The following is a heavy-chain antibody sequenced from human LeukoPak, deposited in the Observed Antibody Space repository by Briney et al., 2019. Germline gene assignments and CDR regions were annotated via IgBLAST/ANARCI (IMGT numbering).Heavy chain of an antibody. V-gene: IGHV4-61*09. CDR1: VGSISSGNYY. J-gene: IGHJ4*02. CDR2: IYMSGST. D-gene: IGHD6-13*01. Sequence: SETLSLACTVSVGSISSGNYYYSWIRQSAGKGMEWIGNIYMSGSTRYNPSLMSRVAMSVDTSKNQFSLKISSATAADTAVYYCARDWGIAAATPYYFDHWGQGILVTVSS. CDR3: ARDWGIAAATPYYFDH.